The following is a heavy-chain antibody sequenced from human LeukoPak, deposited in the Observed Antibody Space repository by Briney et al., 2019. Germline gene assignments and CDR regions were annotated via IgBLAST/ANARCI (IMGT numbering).Heavy chain of an antibody. D-gene: IGHD5-12*01. CDR1: GFTFSSYG. J-gene: IGHJ4*02. CDR3: ARGGWDIVATILDY. CDR2: IWYDGSNK. Sequence: PGRSLRLSCAASGFTFSSYGMHWVRQAPGKGLEWVAVIWYDGSNKYYADSVKGRFTISRDNSKNTLYLQMNSLRAEETAVYYCARGGWDIVATILDYWGQGTLVTVSS. V-gene: IGHV3-33*01.